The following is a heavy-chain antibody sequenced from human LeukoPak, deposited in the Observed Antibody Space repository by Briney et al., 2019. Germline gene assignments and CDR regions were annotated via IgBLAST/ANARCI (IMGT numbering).Heavy chain of an antibody. Sequence: ASVKVSCKSSVYTFTGYYMHWVRQAPGQGLEWMGWINPNSGGTNYAQKFQGRVTMTRDTSISTAYMELSRLRSDDTAVYYCARLQQWLVSWSAFDIWGQGTMVTVSS. CDR3: ARLQQWLVSWSAFDI. D-gene: IGHD6-19*01. J-gene: IGHJ3*02. CDR2: INPNSGGT. CDR1: VYTFTGYY. V-gene: IGHV1-2*02.